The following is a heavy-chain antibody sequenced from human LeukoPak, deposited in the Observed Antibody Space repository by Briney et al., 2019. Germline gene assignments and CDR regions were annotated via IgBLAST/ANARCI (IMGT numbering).Heavy chain of an antibody. D-gene: IGHD2-15*01. V-gene: IGHV4-30-2*01. CDR1: GGSISSGDYY. J-gene: IGHJ3*01. Sequence: PSQTLSLTCTVSGGSISSGDYYWRWLRQPPGKGLEWIGYIYDSGRTDFNPSLKSRVTISIDRSKNQFSLKLSSVTAADTAVYYCANADRFCSGSCHVPDAFDFWGQGTMVTVSS. CDR2: IYDSGRT. CDR3: ANADRFCSGSCHVPDAFDF.